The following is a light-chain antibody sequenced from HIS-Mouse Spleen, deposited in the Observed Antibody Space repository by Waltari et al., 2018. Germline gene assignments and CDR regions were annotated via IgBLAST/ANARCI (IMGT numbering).Light chain of an antibody. V-gene: IGLV2-14*03. Sequence: QSALTQPASVSGSPGQSITISCTGPSSDVGGYNYVSWYQQHPGKAPKLMIYDVSNRPPGVSNRFSGSKSGNTASLTISGLQAEDEADYYCSSYTSSSFNVVFGGGTKLTVL. CDR2: DVS. CDR3: SSYTSSSFNVV. J-gene: IGLJ2*01. CDR1: SSDVGGYNY.